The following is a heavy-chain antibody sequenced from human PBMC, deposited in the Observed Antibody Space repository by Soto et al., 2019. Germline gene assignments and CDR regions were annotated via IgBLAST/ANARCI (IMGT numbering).Heavy chain of an antibody. CDR1: GFTFRNSA. CDR3: AAEEGYSSSWCGLVG. Sequence: QMQLVQSGPEVKKPGNSVTVSCKASGFTFRNSAIQWVRQARGQGLEWIGWIVVGSGNTNYAQKFQQRVTITRDMSRRIGYMELRSLRHEDTAVYFCAAEEGYSSSWCGLVGWGRGTKVAVSS. CDR2: IVVGSGNT. V-gene: IGHV1-58*02. J-gene: IGHJ6*02. D-gene: IGHD6-13*01.